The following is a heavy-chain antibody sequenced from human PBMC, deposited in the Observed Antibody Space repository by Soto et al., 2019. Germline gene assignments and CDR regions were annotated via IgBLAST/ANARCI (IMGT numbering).Heavy chain of an antibody. CDR3: AKEGSGPYFDY. Sequence: QVQLVESGGGVVQPGRSLRLSCAASGFIFSNFGMHWVRQAPGEGLEWVAVISYDGSNKYYADSVKGRFTISRDNSKNTLYLQMNSLRAEDTAVYYCAKEGSGPYFDYWGQGTLVTVSS. J-gene: IGHJ4*02. V-gene: IGHV3-30*18. D-gene: IGHD1-26*01. CDR2: ISYDGSNK. CDR1: GFIFSNFG.